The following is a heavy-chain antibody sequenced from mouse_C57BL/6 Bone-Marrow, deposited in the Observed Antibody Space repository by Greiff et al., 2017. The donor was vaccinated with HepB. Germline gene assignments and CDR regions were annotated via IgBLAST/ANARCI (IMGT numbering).Heavy chain of an antibody. Sequence: EVKLVESGGGLVQPGGSLSLSCAASGFTFTDYYMSWVRQPPGKALEWLGFIRNKANGYTTEYSASVKGRFTISRDKSQSILYLQMNALRAEDSATYYCARYIAVAYFDYWGQGTTLTVSS. CDR1: GFTFTDYY. V-gene: IGHV7-3*01. J-gene: IGHJ2*01. D-gene: IGHD1-1*01. CDR2: IRNKANGYTT. CDR3: ARYIAVAYFDY.